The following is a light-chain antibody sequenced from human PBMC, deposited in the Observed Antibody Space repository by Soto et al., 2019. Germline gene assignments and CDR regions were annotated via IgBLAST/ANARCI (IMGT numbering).Light chain of an antibody. J-gene: IGKJ1*01. CDR2: GAS. CDR1: QSVSNNY. V-gene: IGKV3-20*01. Sequence: EIVLTQSPGTLSLSPGERATLSCRASQSVSNNYLAWYQQKPGQAPRLLIYGASNRATGIPDRFSGSGSGTDFTLTISSLQPDDFATYFCQQYNSYPWTFGQGTKVDIK. CDR3: QQYNSYPWT.